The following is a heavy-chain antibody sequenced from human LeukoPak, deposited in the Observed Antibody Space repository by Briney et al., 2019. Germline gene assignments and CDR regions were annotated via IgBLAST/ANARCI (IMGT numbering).Heavy chain of an antibody. J-gene: IGHJ3*02. V-gene: IGHV4-31*03. CDR2: IYYSGST. CDR3: ARDGRSSDAFDI. CDR1: GGSVSSGDFY. Sequence: PSQTLSLTCTVSGGSVSSGDFYWSWIRQHPGKGLEWIGYIYYSGSTYYNPSLKSRVTISVDTSKNQFSLKLSSVTAADTAVYYCARDGRSSDAFDIWGQGTMVTVSS.